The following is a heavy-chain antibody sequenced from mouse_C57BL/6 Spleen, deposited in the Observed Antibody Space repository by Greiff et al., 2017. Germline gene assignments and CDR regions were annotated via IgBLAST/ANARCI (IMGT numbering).Heavy chain of an antibody. CDR3: AREYSNYGSFDY. CDR1: GYTFTSYW. CDR2: IDPSDSDT. V-gene: IGHV1-52*01. Sequence: QVQLQQSGAELVRPGSSVKLSCKASGYTFTSYWMHWVKQRPIQGLEWIGNIDPSDSDTHYNQKFKDKATLTVDKSSSTAYMQLSSLTSEDSAVXYCAREYSNYGSFDYWGQGTTLTVSS. J-gene: IGHJ2*01. D-gene: IGHD2-5*01.